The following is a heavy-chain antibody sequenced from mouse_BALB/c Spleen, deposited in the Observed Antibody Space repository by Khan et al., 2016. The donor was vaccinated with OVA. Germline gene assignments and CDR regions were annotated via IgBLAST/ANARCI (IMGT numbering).Heavy chain of an antibody. Sequence: EVELVESGGGLVKPGGSLPLSFSPSFSPLIYYYMYWVRQTPEKRLEWVATISDGGSYTYYPDSVQGRFTISRDDVKKNLYLQMSSLKSEDTAMYYCARGFYGGPFTYWGQGTLVTVSA. CDR1: FSPLIYYY. CDR2: ISDGGSYT. CDR3: ARGFYGGPFTY. D-gene: IGHD1-1*02. J-gene: IGHJ3*01. V-gene: IGHV5-4*02.